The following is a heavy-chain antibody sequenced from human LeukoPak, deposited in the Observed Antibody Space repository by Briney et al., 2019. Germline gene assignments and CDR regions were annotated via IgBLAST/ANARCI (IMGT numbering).Heavy chain of an antibody. CDR1: GFTFNSYA. J-gene: IGHJ4*02. V-gene: IGHV3-23*01. D-gene: IGHD2-2*01. CDR2: ISDSGGTT. Sequence: GGSLRLSCAASGFTFNSYAMSWVRQVPGKGLEWVSAISDSGGTTYYADSVKGWFTISRDNSKNTLYLQMNSLRAEDTAVYYCAKVGRFTIVVVPAADLDYWGQGTLVTVSS. CDR3: AKVGRFTIVVVPAADLDY.